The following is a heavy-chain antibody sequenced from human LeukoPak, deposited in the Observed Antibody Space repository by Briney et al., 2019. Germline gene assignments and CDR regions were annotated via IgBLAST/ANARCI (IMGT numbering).Heavy chain of an antibody. J-gene: IGHJ6*03. CDR1: GYSFTDYY. CDR3: ARGLAPYSYEYSGHDPYYYYNMDV. D-gene: IGHD3-22*01. CDR2: INPNSGGT. V-gene: IGHV1-2*02. Sequence: ASVKVSCKASGYSFTDYYMHWERQAPGQGLEWMGWINPNSGGTNYAQKFQGRVTMTRDTSISTAYMELSRLRSEDTAVYYCARGLAPYSYEYSGHDPYYYYNMDVWGKGTTVSISS.